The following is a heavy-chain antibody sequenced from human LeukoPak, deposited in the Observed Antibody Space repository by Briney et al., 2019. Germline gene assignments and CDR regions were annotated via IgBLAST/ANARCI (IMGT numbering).Heavy chain of an antibody. V-gene: IGHV3-21*01. J-gene: IGHJ4*02. D-gene: IGHD6-19*01. CDR2: ISSTSSLI. Sequence: GTLRLSCAASGFTFSSFNMNWVRQAPGKGLEWVSSISSTSSLIWYADSLKGRFTISRDNAKNSLYLQLDSPRAEDTAIYYCARYNSGWNDYWGQGTLVTVSS. CDR3: ARYNSGWNDY. CDR1: GFTFSSFN.